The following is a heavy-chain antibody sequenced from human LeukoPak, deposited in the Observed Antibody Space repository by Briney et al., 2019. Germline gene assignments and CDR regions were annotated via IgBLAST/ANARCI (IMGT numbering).Heavy chain of an antibody. D-gene: IGHD3-10*01. CDR1: GFTFGDYA. CDR3: TPRYYYGSGSYY. V-gene: IGHV3-49*04. Sequence: GGSLRLSCTASGFTFGDYAMSWVRQAPGKGLEWVGFIRSKAYGGTTEYAASVKGRFTISRGDSKSIAYLQMNSLKTEDTAVYYCTPRYYYGSGSYYWGQGTLVTVSS. J-gene: IGHJ4*02. CDR2: IRSKAYGGTT.